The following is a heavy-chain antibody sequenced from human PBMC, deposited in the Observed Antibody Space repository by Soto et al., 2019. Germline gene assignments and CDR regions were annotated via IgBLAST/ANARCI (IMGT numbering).Heavy chain of an antibody. D-gene: IGHD2-8*01. Sequence: SETLSLTCTVSGGSISSSSYYWGWIRQPPGKGLEWIGSIYYSGSTYYNPSLKSRVTISVDTSKNQFSLKLSSVTAADTAVYYCARQDIVLMVYANDYWGQGTLVTVS. V-gene: IGHV4-39*01. CDR2: IYYSGST. J-gene: IGHJ4*02. CDR1: GGSISSSSYY. CDR3: ARQDIVLMVYANDY.